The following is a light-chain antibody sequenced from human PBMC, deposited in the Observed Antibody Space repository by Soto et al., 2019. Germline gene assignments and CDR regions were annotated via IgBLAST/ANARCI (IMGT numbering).Light chain of an antibody. CDR2: GAS. J-gene: IGKJ5*01. V-gene: IGKV3-20*01. CDR1: QSVRSNY. Sequence: EIVLTQSPGTLSLSPGERATLSCRASQSVRSNYLAWYQQKPGQAPRLLIYGASSRATGIPDRFSGSGSGTDFTLTISRLEPEDFAVYYCQQYATSPITFGQGTRLEIK. CDR3: QQYATSPIT.